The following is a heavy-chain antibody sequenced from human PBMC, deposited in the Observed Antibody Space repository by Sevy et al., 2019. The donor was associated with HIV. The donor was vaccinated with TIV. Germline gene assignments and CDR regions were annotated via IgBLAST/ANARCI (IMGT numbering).Heavy chain of an antibody. D-gene: IGHD4-17*01. CDR2: ISYDGSDT. V-gene: IGHV3-30-3*01. Sequence: GGSLRLSCAASGFAFSNYYAMHWVRQAPGKGLEWVALISYDGSDTYYLDSVKGRFTVSRDNFKNTLFLQMNSLTTEDTAVYYCARPRANYVDHYFFYAMDVWGQGTTVTVSS. CDR3: ARPRANYVDHYFFYAMDV. CDR1: GFAFSNYYA. J-gene: IGHJ6*02.